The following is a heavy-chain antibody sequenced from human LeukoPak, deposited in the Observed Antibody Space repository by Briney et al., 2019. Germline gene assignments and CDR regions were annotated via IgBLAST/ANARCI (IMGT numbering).Heavy chain of an antibody. CDR2: VYYGRSP. Sequence: SETLSLTCTVSGDSISRSTYYWAWIRQPPGKGLEWIGSVYYGRSPYFNPSLESRATISVDTSKNHFPLKTSSVTAADTAVYYCARSSGTGTFSYWGQGTLVTVSS. CDR3: ARSSGTGTFSY. J-gene: IGHJ4*02. CDR1: GDSISRSTYY. D-gene: IGHD6-25*01. V-gene: IGHV4-39*02.